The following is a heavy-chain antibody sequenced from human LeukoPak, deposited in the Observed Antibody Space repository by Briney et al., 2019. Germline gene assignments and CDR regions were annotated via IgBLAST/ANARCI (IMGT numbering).Heavy chain of an antibody. V-gene: IGHV4-39*02. Sequence: SETLSLTCTVSGGSISSSSYYWGWIRQPPGKGLEWIGSIYYSGSTYYNPSLKTRVTISVDTSKNQFSLKLSSVTAADTAVYYCAREYYYDSSGYYEIYYFDYWGQGTLVTVSS. J-gene: IGHJ4*02. CDR3: AREYYYDSSGYYEIYYFDY. CDR2: IYYSGST. D-gene: IGHD3-22*01. CDR1: GGSISSSSYY.